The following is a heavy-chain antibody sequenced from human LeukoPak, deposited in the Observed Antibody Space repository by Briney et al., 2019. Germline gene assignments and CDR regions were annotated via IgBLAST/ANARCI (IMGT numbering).Heavy chain of an antibody. D-gene: IGHD1-26*01. CDR2: ISGSGGST. CDR3: AKRAMWALNTYSDP. CDR1: GFTFSSLG. V-gene: IGHV3-23*01. J-gene: IGHJ2*01. Sequence: GRSLSLSCAVSGFTFSSLGMSWVRQARGKGLEWVAAISGSGGSTYYADCVKGRFTIYRDNSKNTLYLQMNTLRSRHTAVYFCAKRAMWALNTYSDPWGRGTLVTVSS.